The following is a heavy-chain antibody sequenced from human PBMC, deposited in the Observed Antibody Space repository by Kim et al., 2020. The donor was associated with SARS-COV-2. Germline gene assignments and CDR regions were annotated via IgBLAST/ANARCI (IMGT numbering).Heavy chain of an antibody. V-gene: IGHV4-39*01. CDR3: ARLNYYDSSGYYEFDY. D-gene: IGHD3-22*01. Sequence: PSLKGRVTISVDTSKNQFSLKLSSVTAADTAVYYCARLNYYDSSGYYEFDYWGQGTLVTVSS. J-gene: IGHJ4*02.